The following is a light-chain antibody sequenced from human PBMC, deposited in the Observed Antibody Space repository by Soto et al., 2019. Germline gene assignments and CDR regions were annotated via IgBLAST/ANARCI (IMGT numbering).Light chain of an antibody. V-gene: IGLV1-40*01. CDR2: GDN. Sequence: QSALTQPPSVSGAPGQKITISCTGSSSIIGAGYDVPWYRQFPGAAPKLLISGDNNRPSGVPDRFSGSKSGTSASLAITGLQVEDEADYYCQSYDSSLSRVFGTGTKVTVL. CDR3: QSYDSSLSRV. CDR1: SSIIGAGYD. J-gene: IGLJ1*01.